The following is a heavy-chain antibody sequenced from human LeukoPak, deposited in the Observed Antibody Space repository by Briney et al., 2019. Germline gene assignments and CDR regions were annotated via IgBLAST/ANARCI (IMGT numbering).Heavy chain of an antibody. V-gene: IGHV3-21*01. CDR1: GFHFRRHN. J-gene: IGHJ4*02. Sequence: GALGLSLSGFGFHFRRHNKKLVRQAPGEGLEWVSSISSSSSYIYYADSVKGRFTISRDNAKNSLYLQMNSLRAEDTAVYCCARGPEWELYFDYWGQGTLVTVSS. CDR2: ISSSSSYI. CDR3: ARGPEWELYFDY. D-gene: IGHD1-26*01.